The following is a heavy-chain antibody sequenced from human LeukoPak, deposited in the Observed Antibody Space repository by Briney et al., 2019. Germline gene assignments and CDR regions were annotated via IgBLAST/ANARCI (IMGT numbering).Heavy chain of an antibody. CDR3: ARGTYYYDSSGQFDY. D-gene: IGHD3-22*01. CDR2: INPNSGGT. CDR1: GYTFTGYY. V-gene: IGHV1-2*02. Sequence: GASVKVSCKASGYTFTGYYMHWVRQAPGQGLEWMGWINPNSGGTNYAQKFQGRVTMTRDTSISTAYMELSSLRSEDTAVYYCARGTYYYDSSGQFDYWGQGTLVTVSS. J-gene: IGHJ4*02.